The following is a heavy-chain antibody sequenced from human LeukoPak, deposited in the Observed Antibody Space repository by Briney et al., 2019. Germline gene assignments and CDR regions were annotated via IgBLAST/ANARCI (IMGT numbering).Heavy chain of an antibody. CDR1: GFTFSSYG. Sequence: RSLRLSCAASGFTFSSYGMHWVRQAPGKGLEWVAVISFDGKTKYYIDSVKGRFTISRDNSKNTLYLQMNSLRAEDTAVYYCAKEMSSSNIDHCGQGTLVTVSS. CDR2: ISFDGKTK. V-gene: IGHV3-30*18. J-gene: IGHJ4*02. D-gene: IGHD2-2*01. CDR3: AKEMSSSNIDH.